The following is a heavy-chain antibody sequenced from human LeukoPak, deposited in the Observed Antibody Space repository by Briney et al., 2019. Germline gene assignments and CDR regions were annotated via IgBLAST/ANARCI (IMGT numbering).Heavy chain of an antibody. CDR2: VKSKTDGGAI. J-gene: IGHJ4*02. Sequence: GGSLRLSCEVSGFTFSNAWMSWVRQASGKGLEWVGRVKSKTDGGAIDYAAPVKGRFTISRDDSKNTLYLQMNSLKTEDTGVYDCTTGNFWGQGTLVTVSS. CDR3: TTGNF. V-gene: IGHV3-15*01. CDR1: GFTFSNAW.